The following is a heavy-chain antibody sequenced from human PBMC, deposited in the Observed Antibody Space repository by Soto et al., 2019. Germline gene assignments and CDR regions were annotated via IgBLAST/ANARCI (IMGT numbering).Heavy chain of an antibody. Sequence: PGGSLRLSCAASGFTFSSYSMNWVRQAPGKGLEWVSSTSSSSSYIYYADSVKGRFTISRDNAKNSLYLQMNSLRAEDTAVYYCARDSASGYSKHNWFDPWGQGTLVTVSS. J-gene: IGHJ5*02. CDR3: ARDSASGYSKHNWFDP. D-gene: IGHD6-13*01. CDR2: TSSSSSYI. CDR1: GFTFSSYS. V-gene: IGHV3-21*01.